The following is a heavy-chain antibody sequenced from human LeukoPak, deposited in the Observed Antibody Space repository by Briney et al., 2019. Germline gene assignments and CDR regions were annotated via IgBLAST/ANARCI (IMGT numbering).Heavy chain of an antibody. D-gene: IGHD4-17*01. Sequence: GASVKVSCKASGGTFSSYAISWVRQAPGQGLEWMGGIIPIFGTANYAQKFQGRVTTTADESTSTAYMELSSLRSEDTAVYYCARDGLMDYGDYSWFDPWGQGTLVTVSS. J-gene: IGHJ5*02. CDR3: ARDGLMDYGDYSWFDP. CDR2: IIPIFGTA. CDR1: GGTFSSYA. V-gene: IGHV1-69*13.